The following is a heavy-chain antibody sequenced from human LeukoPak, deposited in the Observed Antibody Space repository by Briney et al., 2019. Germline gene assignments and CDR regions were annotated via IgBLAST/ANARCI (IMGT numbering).Heavy chain of an antibody. CDR3: ARGGSTVVAPNY. J-gene: IGHJ4*02. V-gene: IGHV3-23*01. Sequence: GGSLRLSCAASGFTFSSYAMSWVRQAPGKGLEWVSAISGSGGSTYYADSVKGRFTISRDNSKNTLYLQMNSLRADDTAVFYCARGGSTVVAPNYWGQGTLVTVSS. CDR2: ISGSGGST. CDR1: GFTFSSYA. D-gene: IGHD4-23*01.